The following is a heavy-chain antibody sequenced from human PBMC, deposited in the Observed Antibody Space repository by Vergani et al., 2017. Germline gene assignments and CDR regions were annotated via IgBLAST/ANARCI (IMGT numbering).Heavy chain of an antibody. Sequence: QLQLQESGPGLVKPSETLSLTCTVSGGSISSSSYYWGWIRQPPGKGLEWIGSIYYSGSTYYNPSLKSRVTISVDTSKNQFSLKLSSVTAADTAVYYCARPIEMATIFSGFGWFDPWGQGTLVTVSS. CDR1: GGSISSSSYY. CDR3: ARPIEMATIFSGFGWFDP. D-gene: IGHD5-24*01. V-gene: IGHV4-39*01. CDR2: IYYSGST. J-gene: IGHJ5*02.